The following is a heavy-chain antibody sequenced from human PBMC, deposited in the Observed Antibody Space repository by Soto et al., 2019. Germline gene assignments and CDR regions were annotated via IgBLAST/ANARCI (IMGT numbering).Heavy chain of an antibody. V-gene: IGHV1-2*02. Sequence: ASVKVSCKASGYTFTDDYMHWVRQAPGQGLEWMGWINPTSGGTSYAQNFQGRVTMTRDTSISTAYMELSRLSSDDTAVYYCSRASAVAGGSSNSLPNDYWGQGTLVTVSS. J-gene: IGHJ4*02. CDR1: GYTFTDDY. CDR2: INPTSGGT. CDR3: SRASAVAGGSSNSLPNDY. D-gene: IGHD6-19*01.